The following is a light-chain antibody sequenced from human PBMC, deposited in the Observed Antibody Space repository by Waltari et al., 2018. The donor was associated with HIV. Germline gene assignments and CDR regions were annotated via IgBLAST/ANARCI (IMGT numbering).Light chain of an antibody. CDR2: SDT. J-gene: IGLJ3*02. CDR1: SSNIGRTT. Sequence: QAVLTQPPSPSGPPGQRVPMSCSGSSSNIGRTTVNWYQQLPGTAPKLLIFSDTQRPSGVPDRFSGSKSGTSASLAISGLQSEDEGDYYCAAWDDSLNGHWVFGGGTRVTVL. V-gene: IGLV1-44*01. CDR3: AAWDDSLNGHWV.